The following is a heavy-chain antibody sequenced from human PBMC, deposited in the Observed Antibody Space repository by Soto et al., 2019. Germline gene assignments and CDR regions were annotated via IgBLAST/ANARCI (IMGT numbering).Heavy chain of an antibody. Sequence: EVQLVESGGGLVQPGGSLRLSCAASGFTFSSYWMSWVRQAPGKGLEWVANIKQDGSEKYYVDSVKGRFTISRDNAKNSLYLQMNSLRAEDTAVYYCARDPDYYESSGYYSAYWGQGTLVTVSS. J-gene: IGHJ4*02. V-gene: IGHV3-7*03. CDR2: IKQDGSEK. CDR3: ARDPDYYESSGYYSAY. D-gene: IGHD3-22*01. CDR1: GFTFSSYW.